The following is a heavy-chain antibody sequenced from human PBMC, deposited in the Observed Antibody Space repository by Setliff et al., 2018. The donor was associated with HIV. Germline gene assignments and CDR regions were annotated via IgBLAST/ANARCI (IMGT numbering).Heavy chain of an antibody. V-gene: IGHV4-61*09. CDR3: AREGTWESYFDA. Sequence: SETLSLTCTVSGDSINTDVVSWNWIRQPAGKGLEWIGHIYLTVNTNYNPSLKSRVTISLDSSKSQFSLMMTSLTTADTAVYYCAREGTWESYFDAWGQGLLVTVSS. CDR2: IYLTVNT. CDR1: GDSINTDVVS. J-gene: IGHJ4*02. D-gene: IGHD1-26*01.